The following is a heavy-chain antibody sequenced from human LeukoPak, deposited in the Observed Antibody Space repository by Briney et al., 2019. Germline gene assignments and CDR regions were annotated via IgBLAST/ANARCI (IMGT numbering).Heavy chain of an antibody. D-gene: IGHD2-15*01. CDR3: AKEESVVVVVAVTLDY. V-gene: IGHV3-23*01. CDR1: GFTLSSYW. J-gene: IGHJ4*02. Sequence: GGSLRLSCAASGFTLSSYWMHWVRQVPGKGLVWVSAISGSGGSTYYADSVKGRFTISRDNSKNTLYLQMNSLRAEDTAVYYCAKEESVVVVVAVTLDYWGQGTLVTVSS. CDR2: ISGSGGST.